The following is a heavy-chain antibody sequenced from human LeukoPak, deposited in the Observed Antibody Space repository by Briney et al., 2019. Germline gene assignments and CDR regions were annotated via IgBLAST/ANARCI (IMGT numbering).Heavy chain of an antibody. CDR2: ISGGGGST. Sequence: GGSLRLSCAASGFTFSSYAMSWVRQAPGKGLEWVSAISGGGGSTYYADSVKGRFTISRDNSKNSLYLQMNSLRAEGTAVYYCAKDSGDIVVVPAAFDCWGQGTLVTVSS. J-gene: IGHJ4*02. CDR3: AKDSGDIVVVPAAFDC. D-gene: IGHD2-2*01. V-gene: IGHV3-23*01. CDR1: GFTFSSYA.